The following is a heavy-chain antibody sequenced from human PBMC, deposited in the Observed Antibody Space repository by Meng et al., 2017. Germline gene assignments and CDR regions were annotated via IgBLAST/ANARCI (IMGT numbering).Heavy chain of an antibody. CDR1: GFSLSTSGVG. CDR3: AHTVRYYYGSGSYGY. V-gene: IGHV2-5*01. J-gene: IGHJ4*02. CDR2: IYWNDDK. Sequence: QITLMESCPTLAKPTHTLTLTCPFSGFSLSTSGVGVGWIRQPPGKALEWLALIYWNDDKRYSPSLKSRLTITKDTSKNQVVLTMTNMDPVDTATYYCAHTVRYYYGSGSYGYWGQGTLVTVSS. D-gene: IGHD3-10*01.